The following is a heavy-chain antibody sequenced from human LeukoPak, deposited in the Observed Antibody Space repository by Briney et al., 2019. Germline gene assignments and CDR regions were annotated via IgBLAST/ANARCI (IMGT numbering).Heavy chain of an antibody. V-gene: IGHV3-20*04. CDR1: GFTFDDYG. Sequence: GGSLRLSCAASGFTFDDYGMSWVRQAPGKGLEWVSGINWNGGSTGYADSVKGRFTISRDNARNSLYLQMNSLRAEDTAVYYCAKGGAPFAESAYWGQGTLVTVSS. J-gene: IGHJ1*01. CDR3: AKGGAPFAESAY. D-gene: IGHD3-10*01. CDR2: INWNGGST.